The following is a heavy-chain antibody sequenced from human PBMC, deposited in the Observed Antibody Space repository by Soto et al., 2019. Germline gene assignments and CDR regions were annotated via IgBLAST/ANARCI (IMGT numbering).Heavy chain of an antibody. D-gene: IGHD2-15*01. Sequence: SETLSLTCTVSGGSIATSSYFWAWIRRPPGKGLEWIGSIDYRGTIYNNPSLKSRVTISVDTSKNHFSLKLDSVTAADTALYYCSRRAPEGYDPWGQGTLVTVSS. CDR3: SRRAPEGYDP. CDR2: IDYRGTI. V-gene: IGHV4-39*02. J-gene: IGHJ5*02. CDR1: GGSIATSSYF.